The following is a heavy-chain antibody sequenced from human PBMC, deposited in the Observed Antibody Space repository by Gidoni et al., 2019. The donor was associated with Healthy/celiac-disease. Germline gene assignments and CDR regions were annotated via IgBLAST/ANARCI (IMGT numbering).Heavy chain of an antibody. CDR1: GFTFSSYG. V-gene: IGHV3-33*01. CDR3: ARDAPFGELSPHYYYYYGMDV. Sequence: QVQLVESGGGVVQPGRSLRLSWAASGFTFSSYGMHWVRQDPGKGLEWVAVRWYDGINEYYADSVKGRFTISRDNSKNTLYLQMNSLRAEDTAVYYCARDAPFGELSPHYYYYYGMDVWGQGTTVTVSS. J-gene: IGHJ6*02. CDR2: RWYDGINE. D-gene: IGHD3-10*01.